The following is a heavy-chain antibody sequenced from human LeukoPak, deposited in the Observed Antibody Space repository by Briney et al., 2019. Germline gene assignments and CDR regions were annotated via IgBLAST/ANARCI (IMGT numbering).Heavy chain of an antibody. CDR3: AKADLRNYCYYMDV. V-gene: IGHV3-43D*04. CDR2: ISWDGGST. CDR1: GFTFDDYA. J-gene: IGHJ6*03. Sequence: GGSLRLSCAASGFTFDDYAMHWVRQAPGKGLEWVSLISWDGGSTYYADSVKGRFTISRDNSKNSLYLQMNSLRAEDTALYYCAKADLRNYCYYMDVWGKGTTVTVSS.